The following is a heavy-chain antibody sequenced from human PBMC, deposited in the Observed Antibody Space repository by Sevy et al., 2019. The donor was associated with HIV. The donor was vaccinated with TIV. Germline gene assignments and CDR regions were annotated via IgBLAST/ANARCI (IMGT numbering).Heavy chain of an antibody. CDR2: ISGSGGST. CDR3: AKDPPIVVVPAAISSSYFDY. D-gene: IGHD2-2*02. V-gene: IGHV3-23*01. CDR1: GFTFSSYA. Sequence: GGSLRLSCAASGFTFSSYAMSWVRQAPGKGLEWVSAISGSGGSTYYADSVKGRFTISRDNSKNTLYLQMNSLRAEDTAVYYCAKDPPIVVVPAAISSSYFDYWGQGTLVTVSS. J-gene: IGHJ4*02.